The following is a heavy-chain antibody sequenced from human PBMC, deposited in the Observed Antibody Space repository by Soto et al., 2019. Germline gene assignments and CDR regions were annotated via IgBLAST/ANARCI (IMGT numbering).Heavy chain of an antibody. CDR3: ARDLGGYASH. V-gene: IGHV3-74*01. Sequence: EVQLVESWGGLVQPGGSLRHSCAASGFTFSNYWMHWVRQAPGKGPVWVSRINTDGSTTNYADSVKGRFTISRDNAKNTLYLQTNSLGADDTAVYYCARDLGGYASHWGQGTLVTVSS. D-gene: IGHD3-16*01. CDR2: INTDGSTT. CDR1: GFTFSNYW. J-gene: IGHJ4*02.